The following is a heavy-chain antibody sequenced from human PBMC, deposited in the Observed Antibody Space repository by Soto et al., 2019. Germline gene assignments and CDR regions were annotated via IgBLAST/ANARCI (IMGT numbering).Heavy chain of an antibody. V-gene: IGHV3-72*01. CDR2: SRDRAHSYAT. CDR3: VSYFPYTYGL. CDR1: GFSLSDRY. D-gene: IGHD5-18*01. Sequence: PGGSLRLSCEGSGFSLSDRYMDWVRQAPGKGLEWVGRSRDRAHSYATEFPASVQGRFTISRDDSKNALYLQMNSLKTEDTARYHSVSYFPYTYGLWGQGTLVTVSS. J-gene: IGHJ4*02.